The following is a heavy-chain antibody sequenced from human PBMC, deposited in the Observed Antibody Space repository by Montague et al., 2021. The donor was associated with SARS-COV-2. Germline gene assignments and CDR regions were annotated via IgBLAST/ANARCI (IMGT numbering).Heavy chain of an antibody. CDR3: ARHERQWLRLYPYYFDY. V-gene: IGHV4-39*01. J-gene: IGHJ4*02. CDR2: IYYSGXT. Sequence: SETLSLTCTVSGASITSGDYYWVWIRHHPGKGLEWIGSIYYSGXTXYXXXXKXRVTISVDTSKNQFSLKLSSVTAADTAVYYCARHERQWLRLYPYYFDYWGQGTLVTVSS. D-gene: IGHD5-12*01. CDR1: GASITSGDYY.